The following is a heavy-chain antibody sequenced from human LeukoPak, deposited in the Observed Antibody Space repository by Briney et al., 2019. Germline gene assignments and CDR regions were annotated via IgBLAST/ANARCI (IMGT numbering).Heavy chain of an antibody. V-gene: IGHV3-74*01. Sequence: GGSLRLSCAASGFTFSSYWMHWVRQAPGKGLVWVSRINSDGSSTSYADSVKGRFTISRDNAKNTLYLQMNSLRAEDTAVYYCARSEEGVVVTASSFDYWGQGTLVTVSS. J-gene: IGHJ4*02. CDR2: INSDGSST. CDR1: GFTFSSYW. CDR3: ARSEEGVVVTASSFDY. D-gene: IGHD2-21*02.